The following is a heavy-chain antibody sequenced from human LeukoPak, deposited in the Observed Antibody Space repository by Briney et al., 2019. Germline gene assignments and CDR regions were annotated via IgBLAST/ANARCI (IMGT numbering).Heavy chain of an antibody. J-gene: IGHJ4*02. V-gene: IGHV4-39*07. CDR3: ARDHSVAGTGY. CDR1: GGSISSSRYY. CDR2: IYYSGST. Sequence: PSETLSLTCTVSGGSISSSRYYWGWIRQPPGKGLEWIGSIYYSGSTYYNPSLKSRVTISVDTSKNQFSLKLSSVTAADTAVYYCARDHSVAGTGYWGQGTLVTVSS. D-gene: IGHD6-19*01.